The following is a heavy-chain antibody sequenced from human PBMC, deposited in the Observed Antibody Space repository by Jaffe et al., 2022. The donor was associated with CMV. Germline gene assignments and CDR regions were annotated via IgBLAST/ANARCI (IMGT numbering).Heavy chain of an antibody. CDR3: ARVYYGYDAFDI. CDR1: GFTFSDHY. Sequence: EVQLVESGGGLVQPGGSLRLSCAASGFTFSDHYMDWVRQAPGKGLEWVGRTRNKANSYTTEYAASVKGRFTISRDDSKNSLYLQMNSLKTEDTAVYYCARVYYGYDAFDIWGQGTMVTVSS. J-gene: IGHJ3*02. D-gene: IGHD1-26*01. CDR2: TRNKANSYTT. V-gene: IGHV3-72*01.